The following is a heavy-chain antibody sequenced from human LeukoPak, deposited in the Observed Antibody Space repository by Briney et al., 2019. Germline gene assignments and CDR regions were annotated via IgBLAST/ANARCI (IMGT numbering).Heavy chain of an antibody. J-gene: IGHJ5*02. CDR2: IRSKANSYAT. V-gene: IGHV3-73*01. CDR3: TRPPTVTTS. CDR1: GFTFSGSA. Sequence: GGPLRLSCAASGFTFSGSAVHWVRQASGKGLQWVGRIRSKANSYATAYAASVKGRFTISRDDSKNTAYLQMNSLKTEDTAVYYCTRPPTVTTSWGQGTLVTVSS. D-gene: IGHD4-17*01.